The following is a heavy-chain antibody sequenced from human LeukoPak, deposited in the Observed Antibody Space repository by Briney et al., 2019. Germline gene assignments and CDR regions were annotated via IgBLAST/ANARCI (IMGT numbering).Heavy chain of an antibody. V-gene: IGHV3-53*01. CDR1: GFTVSSNY. Sequence: GGSLRLSCAASGFTVSSNYMSWVRQAPGKGLEWVSVIYSGGSTYYADSVKGRFTISRDNFKNTLYLQMNSLRAEDTAVYYCARSRWPGQFDYWGQGTLVTVSS. CDR3: ARSRWPGQFDY. D-gene: IGHD5-24*01. CDR2: IYSGGST. J-gene: IGHJ4*02.